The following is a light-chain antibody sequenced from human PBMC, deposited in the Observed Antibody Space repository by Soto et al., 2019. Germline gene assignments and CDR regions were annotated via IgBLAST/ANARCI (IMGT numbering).Light chain of an antibody. CDR1: QSISNW. J-gene: IGKJ2*02. V-gene: IGKV1-5*03. CDR2: RAS. CDR3: QQYNTDSRT. Sequence: DIQMTQSPSTLSASVGDRVTITCRASQSISNWLAWYQQKPGKAPKLLIYRASALERGVPSRFTGSGSGTEFTLTISSLQPDDFAIYFCQQYNTDSRTFGQGTKVDIK.